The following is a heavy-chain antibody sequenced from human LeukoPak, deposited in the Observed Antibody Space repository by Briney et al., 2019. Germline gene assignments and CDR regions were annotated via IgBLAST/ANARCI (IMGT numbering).Heavy chain of an antibody. CDR2: IYYSGST. J-gene: IGHJ2*01. Sequence: SETLSLTCTVSGGSISSYYWSWIRQPPGKGLEWIGYIYYSGSTKYNPSLKSRVTISVDTSKNQFSLKLSSVTAADTAVYYCARHLGGKTYWYFDLWGRGTLVTVSS. CDR1: GGSISSYY. V-gene: IGHV4-59*08. D-gene: IGHD4-23*01. CDR3: ARHLGGKTYWYFDL.